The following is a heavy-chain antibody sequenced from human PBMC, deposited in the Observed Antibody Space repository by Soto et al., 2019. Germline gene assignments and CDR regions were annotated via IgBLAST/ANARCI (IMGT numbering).Heavy chain of an antibody. V-gene: IGHV1-3*01. D-gene: IGHD2-2*01. CDR3: ASEDCSSTSCYFDY. J-gene: IGHJ4*02. CDR2: INAGNGNT. Sequence: QVQLVQSGAEVKKPGASVQVSCKASGYTFTSYAMHWVRKAPGQRREWMGWINAGNGNTKYSQKFQGRVTITRDTSASTAYMELSSLRSEDTAVYYCASEDCSSTSCYFDYWGQGTLVTVSS. CDR1: GYTFTSYA.